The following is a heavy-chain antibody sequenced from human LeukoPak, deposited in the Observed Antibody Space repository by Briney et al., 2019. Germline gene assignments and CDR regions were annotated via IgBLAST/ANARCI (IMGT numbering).Heavy chain of an antibody. Sequence: SETLSLTCTVSGGSISSYYWSWIRQPAGKGLEWIGRIYTSGSTNYNPSLKSRVTMSVDTSKNQFSLKLSSVTAADTAVYYCARDTGYYDSSGYPYYYYYYMDVWGKGTTVTVS. CDR1: GGSISSYY. V-gene: IGHV4-4*07. D-gene: IGHD3-22*01. CDR2: IYTSGST. J-gene: IGHJ6*03. CDR3: ARDTGYYDSSGYPYYYYYYMDV.